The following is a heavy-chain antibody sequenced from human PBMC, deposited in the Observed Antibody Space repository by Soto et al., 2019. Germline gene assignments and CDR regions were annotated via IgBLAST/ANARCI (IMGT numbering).Heavy chain of an antibody. CDR1: GFTFSSYN. CDR3: ATGLIAGRNY. D-gene: IGHD6-6*01. CDR2: ISNSGTT. J-gene: IGHJ4*02. V-gene: IGHV3-48*02. Sequence: GGSLRLSCTASGFTFSSYNMHWVRRAPGKGLENLSYISNSGTTYYADSEKGRFTISRDNAKTSVYLQMNSLKDEDTAVYYCATGLIAGRNYWGPGTLVTVSS.